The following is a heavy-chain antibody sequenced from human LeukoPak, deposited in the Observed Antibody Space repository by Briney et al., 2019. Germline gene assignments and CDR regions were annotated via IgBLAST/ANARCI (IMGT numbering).Heavy chain of an antibody. CDR3: ARRQCLVLYWEYFQH. D-gene: IGHD6-19*01. Sequence: PGGSLRLSCAASGFTFSSYWMSWVRQAPGKGLEWVAIIKQDGSEKYYVDSVKGRFTISRDNAKYSLYLQMNSLRAEDTAVYYCARRQCLVLYWEYFQHWGQGTLVTVSS. V-gene: IGHV3-7*01. CDR2: IKQDGSEK. CDR1: GFTFSSYW. J-gene: IGHJ1*01.